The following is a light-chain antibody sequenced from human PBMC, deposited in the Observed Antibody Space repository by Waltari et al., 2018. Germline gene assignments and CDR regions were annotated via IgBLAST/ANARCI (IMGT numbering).Light chain of an antibody. CDR2: EVT. Sequence: QSALTQPPSASGSPGQSITISCTGISTDVEGYDPVLWYQQHPGKAPKPLVYEVTKRPSGVPDRVSGSKSDNTASLAVSGRQAEDEADYYCSSYAGGSSLMFGGGTKLTVL. CDR1: STDVEGYDP. CDR3: SSYAGGSSLM. J-gene: IGLJ3*02. V-gene: IGLV2-8*01.